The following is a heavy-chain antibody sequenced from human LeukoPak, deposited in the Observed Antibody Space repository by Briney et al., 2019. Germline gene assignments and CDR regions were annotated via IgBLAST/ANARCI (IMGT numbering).Heavy chain of an antibody. CDR1: GGSISSSSYY. Sequence: SETLSLTCTVSGGSISSSSYYWGWIRQPPGKGLEWIGSIYYSGSTYYNPSLKSRVTISVDTSKNQFSLKLSSVTAADTAVYYCARSRHNWNLLNWFDPWGQGTLVTVSS. CDR2: IYYSGST. J-gene: IGHJ5*02. V-gene: IGHV4-39*07. D-gene: IGHD1-20*01. CDR3: ARSRHNWNLLNWFDP.